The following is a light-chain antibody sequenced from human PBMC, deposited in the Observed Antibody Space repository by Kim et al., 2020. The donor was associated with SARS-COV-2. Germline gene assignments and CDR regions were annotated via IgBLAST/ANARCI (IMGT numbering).Light chain of an antibody. CDR2: YDS. CDR1: NIGSKS. Sequence: SYELTQPPSVSVAPGKTARITCGGNNIGSKSVHWYQQKPGQAPVLVIYYDSDRPSGIPERFSGSNSGNTATLTISRVEAGDEADYYCQVWDSSSYHRVFGEGTQLTVL. J-gene: IGLJ3*02. CDR3: QVWDSSSYHRV. V-gene: IGLV3-21*04.